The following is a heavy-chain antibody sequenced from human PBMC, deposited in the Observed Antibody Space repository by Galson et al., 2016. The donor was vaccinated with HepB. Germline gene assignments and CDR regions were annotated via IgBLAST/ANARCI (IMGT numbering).Heavy chain of an antibody. CDR3: ARVDHYVRSGFDH. CDR1: GFTVSDYY. J-gene: IGHJ4*02. V-gene: IGHV3-53*01. D-gene: IGHD3-22*01. CDR2: VFLGGST. Sequence: SLRLSCAASGFTVSDYYMTWVRQAPGKGLEWVSVVFLGGSTYYAQSVEGRFTISRDDSKNTLHLQMNSLTAADTAVYYCARVDHYVRSGFDHWGQGTLVTVSS.